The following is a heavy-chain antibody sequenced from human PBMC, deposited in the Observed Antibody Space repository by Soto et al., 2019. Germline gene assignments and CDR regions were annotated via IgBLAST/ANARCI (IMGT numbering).Heavy chain of an antibody. CDR3: ANIYGYYNTSGYPGSDY. J-gene: IGHJ4*02. V-gene: IGHV3-23*01. D-gene: IGHD3-22*01. Sequence: PGGSLRLSCAASGFTFSIYAMSWVRQAPGKGLEWVSAISGSGGSTYYADSVKGRFTISRYNSKNTLYLQMNSLRAEDTAVYYCANIYGYYNTSGYPGSDYWGQGTLVTVSS. CDR1: GFTFSIYA. CDR2: ISGSGGST.